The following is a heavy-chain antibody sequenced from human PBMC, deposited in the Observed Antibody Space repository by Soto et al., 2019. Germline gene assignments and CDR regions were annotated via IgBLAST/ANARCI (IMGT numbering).Heavy chain of an antibody. V-gene: IGHV4-34*01. D-gene: IGHD2-2*02. Sequence: PSETLSLTCAVDRGSFSGYYWSWIRQPPGKGLEWIGEINHSGSTNYNPSLKSRVTISVDTSKNQFSLKLSSVTAADTAVYYCARGRYCSSTSCYTKYYYYYGMDVWGQGTTVTVS. J-gene: IGHJ6*02. CDR2: INHSGST. CDR3: ARGRYCSSTSCYTKYYYYYGMDV. CDR1: RGSFSGYY.